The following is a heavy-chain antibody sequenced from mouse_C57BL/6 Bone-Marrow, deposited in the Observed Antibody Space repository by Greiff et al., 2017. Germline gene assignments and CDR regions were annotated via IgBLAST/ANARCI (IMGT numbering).Heavy chain of an antibody. CDR2: ISSGGSYT. CDR1: GFTFSSYG. CDR3: ARLPITTVVGFDY. V-gene: IGHV5-6*01. J-gene: IGHJ2*01. D-gene: IGHD1-1*01. Sequence: EVHLVESGGDLVKPGGSLKLSCAASGFTFSSYGMSWVRQTPDKRLEWGATISSGGSYTYYPDSVKGRFTISRDNAKNTLYLQMSSLKSEDTAMYYCARLPITTVVGFDYWGQGTTLTVSS.